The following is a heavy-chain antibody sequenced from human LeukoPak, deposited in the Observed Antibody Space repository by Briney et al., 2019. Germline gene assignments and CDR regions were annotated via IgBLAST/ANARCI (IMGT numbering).Heavy chain of an antibody. V-gene: IGHV3-30*03. CDR2: ISYDGSNK. CDR1: GFTFSSYG. D-gene: IGHD3-9*01. CDR3: ARDHYEILTGYLDAFDI. Sequence: PGRSLRLSCAASGFTFSSYGMHWVRQAPGKGLEWVAVISYDGSNKYYADSVKGRFTISRDNSKNTLYLQMNSLRAEDTAVYYCARDHYEILTGYLDAFDIWGQGTMVTVSS. J-gene: IGHJ3*02.